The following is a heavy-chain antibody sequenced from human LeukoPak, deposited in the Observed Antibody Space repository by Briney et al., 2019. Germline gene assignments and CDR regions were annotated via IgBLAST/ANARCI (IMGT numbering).Heavy chain of an antibody. CDR2: ISGYNGNT. Sequence: ASVKVSCKASGYXFTNYGISWVRQAPGQGLEWMGWISGYNGNTNYAQKFQGRGTMTTDTSTSTAYMALRSLRSDDTAVYYCARSIVVAGKTKWSDYWGQGTLVTVSS. CDR1: GYXFTNYG. V-gene: IGHV1-18*01. J-gene: IGHJ4*02. CDR3: ARSIVVAGKTKWSDY. D-gene: IGHD6-19*01.